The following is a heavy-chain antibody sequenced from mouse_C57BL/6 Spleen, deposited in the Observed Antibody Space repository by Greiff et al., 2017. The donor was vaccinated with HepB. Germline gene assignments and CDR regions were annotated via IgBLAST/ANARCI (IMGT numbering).Heavy chain of an antibody. V-gene: IGHV1-64*01. CDR2: IHPNSGST. CDR1: GYTFTSYW. D-gene: IGHD1-1*01. J-gene: IGHJ3*01. CDR3: ARNYGSSSAWFAY. Sequence: QVQLQQPGAELVKPGASVKLSCKASGYTFTSYWMHWVKQRPGQGLEWIGMIHPNSGSTNYYEKFKSKATLTVDKSSSTAYMQLSSLTSEDSAVYYWARNYGSSSAWFAYWGQGTLVTVSA.